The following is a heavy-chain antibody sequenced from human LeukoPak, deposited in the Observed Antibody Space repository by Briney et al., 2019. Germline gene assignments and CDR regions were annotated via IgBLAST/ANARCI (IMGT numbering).Heavy chain of an antibody. D-gene: IGHD3-10*01. Sequence: GGSLRLSCAASGFTFSSYSMNWVRQAPGEGREGVSSISSSSSYIYYADSVKGRFTISRDNAKNSLYLQMNSLRAEDTAVYYCARDLVRGVNVQWFDPWGQGTLVTVSS. CDR1: GFTFSSYS. CDR3: ARDLVRGVNVQWFDP. CDR2: ISSSSSYI. J-gene: IGHJ5*02. V-gene: IGHV3-21*01.